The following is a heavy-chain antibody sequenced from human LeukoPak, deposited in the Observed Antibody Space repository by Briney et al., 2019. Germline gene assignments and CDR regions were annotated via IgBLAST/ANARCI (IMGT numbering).Heavy chain of an antibody. CDR1: GDSISSGSYY. CDR3: ARNSCSGGSCYDNRGYFDY. V-gene: IGHV4-61*02. Sequence: SETLSLTCTVFGDSISSGSYYWSWIRQPAGKGLEWIGRIYTSGSTNYNPSLKSRVTISVDTSKNQFSLKLSSVTAADTAVYFCARNSCSGGSCYDNRGYFDYWGQGTLVTVSS. CDR2: IYTSGST. J-gene: IGHJ4*02. D-gene: IGHD2-15*01.